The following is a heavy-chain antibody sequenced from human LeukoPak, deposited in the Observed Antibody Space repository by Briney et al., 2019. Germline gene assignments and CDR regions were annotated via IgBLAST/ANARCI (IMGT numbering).Heavy chain of an antibody. CDR1: GFTFSSYS. D-gene: IGHD3-10*02. J-gene: IGHJ6*04. CDR2: IRSSSRTI. Sequence: GGSLRLSCTASGFTFSSYSMNWVRQAPGKGLEWISYIRSSSRTIYYADSVKGRFTISRDNAKNSLYLQMNSLRAEDTAVYYCAELGITMIGGVWGKGTTVTISS. V-gene: IGHV3-48*04. CDR3: AELGITMIGGV.